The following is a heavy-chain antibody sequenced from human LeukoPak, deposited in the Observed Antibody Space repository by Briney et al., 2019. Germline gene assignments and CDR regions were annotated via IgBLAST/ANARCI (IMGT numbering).Heavy chain of an antibody. D-gene: IGHD6-13*01. CDR2: IYPGDSDT. J-gene: IGHJ4*02. V-gene: IGHV5-51*01. CDR3: ATWEGYSSSWPYYFDY. CDR1: GYSFTDYW. Sequence: GESLKISWKGSGYSFTDYWIGWVRQMPGKGLEWMGIIYPGDSDTRYSPSFQGQVTISADKSISTAYLQWSSLKASDSAMYYCATWEGYSSSWPYYFDYWGQGTLVTVSS.